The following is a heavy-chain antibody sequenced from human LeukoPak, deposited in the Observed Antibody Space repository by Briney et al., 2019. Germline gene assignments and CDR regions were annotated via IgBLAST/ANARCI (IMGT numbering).Heavy chain of an antibody. CDR2: IYSGGST. J-gene: IGHJ4*02. V-gene: IGHV3-66*01. CDR3: AREDTMVRGVIDY. CDR1: GFTVSSNY. D-gene: IGHD3-10*01. Sequence: GGSLRLSCAASGFTVSSNYMSWVRQAPEKGREGGSVIYSGGSTYYADSVKGRFTISRDNSKNTLYLQMNSLRAEDTAVYYCAREDTMVRGVIDYWGQGTLVTVSS.